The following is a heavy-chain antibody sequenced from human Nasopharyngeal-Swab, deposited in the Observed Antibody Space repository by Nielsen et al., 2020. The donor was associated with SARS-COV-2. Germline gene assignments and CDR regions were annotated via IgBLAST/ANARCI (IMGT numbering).Heavy chain of an antibody. V-gene: IGHV4-59*13. CDR1: GGSISSYY. CDR3: GRGACSITTRYENVDV. Sequence: SETLSLTCTVSGGSISSYYWSWIRQPPGKGLEWIGCVDSSGSTNYKPSLKSRVTISVDTSKNQFSLNLSSVTAADTAVYYCGRGACSITTRYENVDVWGQGTTVTVSS. J-gene: IGHJ6*02. D-gene: IGHD2-2*01. CDR2: VDSSGST.